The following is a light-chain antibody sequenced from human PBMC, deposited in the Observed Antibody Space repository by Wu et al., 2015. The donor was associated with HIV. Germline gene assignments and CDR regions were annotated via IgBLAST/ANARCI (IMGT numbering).Light chain of an antibody. Sequence: EIVLTQSPAILSLSLGERATLSCRASQSISNYLAWYQQKPGQPPRLLIYDAPDRATGISARFSGSGSGTDFTLTISSLEPEDFAVYYCQHRFNWPLIFGQGTRLEIK. J-gene: IGKJ5*01. CDR2: DAP. CDR1: QSISNY. CDR3: QHRFNWPLI. V-gene: IGKV3-11*01.